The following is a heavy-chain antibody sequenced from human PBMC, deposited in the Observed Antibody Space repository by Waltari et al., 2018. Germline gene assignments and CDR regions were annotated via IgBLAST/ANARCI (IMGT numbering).Heavy chain of an antibody. V-gene: IGHV4-59*01. CDR3: ARVGYSYGYGYYVDY. Sequence: QVQLQESGPGLVKPSETLSLTCTVSGGSISSYYWSWIRQPPGKGREWIGYIYYRGSTNYNPALKSRVTISVDTSKNQFSLKLSSVTAADTAVYYCARVGYSYGYGYYVDYWGQGTLVTVSS. J-gene: IGHJ4*02. CDR2: IYYRGST. CDR1: GGSISSYY. D-gene: IGHD5-18*01.